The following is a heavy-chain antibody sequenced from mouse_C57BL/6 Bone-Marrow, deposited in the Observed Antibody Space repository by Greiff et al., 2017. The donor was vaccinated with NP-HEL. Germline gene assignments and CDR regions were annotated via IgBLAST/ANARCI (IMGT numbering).Heavy chain of an antibody. J-gene: IGHJ3*01. Sequence: VKLVESGAELVKPGASVKISCKASGYDFSNYWMNWVKQRPGKGLEWIGQIYPGDGDTNYNGKFKDKATLTADKSSSTAYMQLSRLTSEDSAVYFCARGAYWGQGTLVTVSA. CDR3: ARGAY. V-gene: IGHV1-80*01. CDR2: IYPGDGDT. CDR1: GYDFSNYW.